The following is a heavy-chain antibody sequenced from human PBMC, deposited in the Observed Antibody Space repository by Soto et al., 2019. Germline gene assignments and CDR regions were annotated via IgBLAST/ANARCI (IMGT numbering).Heavy chain of an antibody. CDR2: INPNGGGT. J-gene: IGHJ6*03. CDR3: GRESWGATAPLHHYYFYLDV. V-gene: IGHV1-2*02. CDR1: GDSFNDYY. Sequence: ASVKVSCKTSGDSFNDYYIHWVRQAPGQGLEWMGWINPNGGGTKYAQKFQGRVTVTRDTSIRTVYMELSSLRSGDTAVYYCGRESWGATAPLHHYYFYLDVWGKGTTVTVSS. D-gene: IGHD3-16*01.